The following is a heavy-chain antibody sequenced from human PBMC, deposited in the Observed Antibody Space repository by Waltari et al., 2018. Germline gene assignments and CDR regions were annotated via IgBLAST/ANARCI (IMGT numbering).Heavy chain of an antibody. CDR3: AGDRGDYGDYFFDY. Sequence: EVQLVESGGGLVQPGGSLRLSCAASGFTFSSYWMSWVRQAPGKGLEWVANIKQDGSEKYYVDSVKGRFTISRDNAKNSLYLQMNSLRAEDTAVYYCAGDRGDYGDYFFDYWGQGTLVTVSS. V-gene: IGHV3-7*01. CDR1: GFTFSSYW. J-gene: IGHJ4*02. D-gene: IGHD4-17*01. CDR2: IKQDGSEK.